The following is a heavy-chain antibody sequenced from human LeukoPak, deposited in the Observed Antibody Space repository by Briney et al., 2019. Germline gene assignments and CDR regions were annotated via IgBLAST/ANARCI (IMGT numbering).Heavy chain of an antibody. CDR1: GFTFSSYG. D-gene: IGHD2-2*01. Sequence: GGSLRLSCAASGFTFSSYGMHWVRRAPGKGLEWVAVIWHDGSNKYYADSVKGRFTISRDNSRNTLYLQMNSLRAEDTAVYYCASGYCSSTSCYAFDYWGQGTLVTVSS. CDR3: ASGYCSSTSCYAFDY. V-gene: IGHV3-33*01. J-gene: IGHJ4*02. CDR2: IWHDGSNK.